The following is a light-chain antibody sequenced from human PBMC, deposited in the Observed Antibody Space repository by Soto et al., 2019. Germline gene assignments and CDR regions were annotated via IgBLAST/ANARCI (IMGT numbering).Light chain of an antibody. J-gene: IGLJ2*01. CDR1: SSNIGAGYD. Sequence: QSVLTQPPSVSGAPGQRVTISCTGSSSNIGAGYDVHWYQQLPGTAPKLLISGNSNRPSGVPDRFSGSKSGTSASLAITGLQAEDEADYYCQSYDNSLSHVVFGGGTKLTVL. V-gene: IGLV1-40*01. CDR2: GNS. CDR3: QSYDNSLSHVV.